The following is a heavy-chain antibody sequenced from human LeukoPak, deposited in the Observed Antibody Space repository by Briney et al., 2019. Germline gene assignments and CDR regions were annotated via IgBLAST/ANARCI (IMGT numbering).Heavy chain of an antibody. CDR2: RYYSGST. V-gene: IGHV4-39*01. CDR3: ATSHQYGGY. J-gene: IGHJ4*02. D-gene: IGHD4-23*01. CDR1: GGSISSSGYY. Sequence: SETLSLTCTVSGGSISSSGYYWGWSRQPPGKGLEWIGSRYYSGSTQYNPSLKSRVTISVDTSKNQFSLKLRSVTAADTAVYYCATSHQYGGYWGQGTLVTVSS.